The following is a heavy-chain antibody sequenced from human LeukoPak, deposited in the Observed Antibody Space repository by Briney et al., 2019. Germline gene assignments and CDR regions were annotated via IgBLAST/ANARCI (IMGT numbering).Heavy chain of an antibody. V-gene: IGHV3-9*01. CDR1: GFTFDDYA. D-gene: IGHD2-15*01. CDR2: ISWNSGSI. J-gene: IGHJ4*02. Sequence: GGSLRLSCAASGFTFDDYAMHWVRQAPGKGLEWVSGISWNSGSIGYADSVKGRFTISRDNSKNTLYLQMNSLRAEDTAVYYCAKEVAGIDYWGQGTLVTVSS. CDR3: AKEVAGIDY.